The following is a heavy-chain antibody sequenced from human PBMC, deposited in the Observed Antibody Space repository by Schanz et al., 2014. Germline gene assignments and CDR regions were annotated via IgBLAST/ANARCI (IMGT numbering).Heavy chain of an antibody. CDR3: AKLDGYAYGSMGQEXXXY. V-gene: IGHV4-4*02. CDR2: IHHSGTT. Sequence: QVQLQESGPGLVTPSGTLSLTCAVSGASISSFNWWSWIRQSPGKGLEWIGEIHHSGTTNFNPSLKSRLTMSVNKSKNQSSXRLTSVTAADTAVXSSAKLDGYAYGSMGQEXXXYWGQGTXXXVSS. D-gene: IGHD5-18*01. J-gene: IGHJ4*02. CDR1: GASISSFNW.